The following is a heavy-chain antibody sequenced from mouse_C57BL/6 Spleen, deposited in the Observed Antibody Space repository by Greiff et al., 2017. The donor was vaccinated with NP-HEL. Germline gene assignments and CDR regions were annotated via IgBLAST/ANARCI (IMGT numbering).Heavy chain of an antibody. J-gene: IGHJ4*01. CDR2: IYPGSGST. CDR1: GYTFTSYW. CDR3: ALYYYGSSSYAMDY. Sequence: QVQLQQPGAELVKPGASVKMSCKASGYTFTSYWITWVKQRPGQGLEWIGDIYPGSGSTNYNEKFKSKATLTVDTSSSTAYMQLSSLTSEDSAVYYCALYYYGSSSYAMDYWGQGTSVTVSS. D-gene: IGHD1-1*01. V-gene: IGHV1-55*01.